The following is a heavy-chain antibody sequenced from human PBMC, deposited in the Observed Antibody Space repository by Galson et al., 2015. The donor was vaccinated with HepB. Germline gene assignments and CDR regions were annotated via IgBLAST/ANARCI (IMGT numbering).Heavy chain of an antibody. V-gene: IGHV3-66*01. CDR1: GFTVSSNY. Sequence: SLRLSCAASGFTVSSNYMSWVRQAPGKGLEWVSVIYSGGSTYYADSVKGRFTISRDNSKNTLYLQMNSLRAEDTAVYYCARVYYYDSSGYYYEGMDVWGQGTTVTVSS. D-gene: IGHD3-22*01. CDR3: ARVYYYDSSGYYYEGMDV. J-gene: IGHJ6*02. CDR2: IYSGGST.